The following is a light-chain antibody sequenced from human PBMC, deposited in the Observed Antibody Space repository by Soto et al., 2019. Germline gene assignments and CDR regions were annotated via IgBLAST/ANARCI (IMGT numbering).Light chain of an antibody. J-gene: IGKJ1*01. Sequence: EIVLTQSPGTLSLSPGERATLSCRASQSVSSTYLAWYQQKPGQAPSLLMYSASRRATGIPERFSGSGSGTDFTLTISRLEPEDFAVYYCQQYGSSPRTFGQGTKVDIK. CDR2: SAS. CDR1: QSVSSTY. V-gene: IGKV3-20*01. CDR3: QQYGSSPRT.